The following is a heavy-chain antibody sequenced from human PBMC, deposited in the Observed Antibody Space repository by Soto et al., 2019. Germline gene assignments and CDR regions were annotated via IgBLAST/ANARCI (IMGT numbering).Heavy chain of an antibody. CDR3: AKDRSTYYLAPPFDP. J-gene: IGHJ5*02. Sequence: PGGSLRLSCAASGFTFSTYAMIWVRQAPGKGLEWVSVITGSGGSTYYADSVRGRFTISRDNSKNTLYLQMNSLRAEDTAVYYCAKDRSTYYLAPPFDPWGQGT. CDR2: ITGSGGST. D-gene: IGHD3-10*01. V-gene: IGHV3-23*01. CDR1: GFTFSTYA.